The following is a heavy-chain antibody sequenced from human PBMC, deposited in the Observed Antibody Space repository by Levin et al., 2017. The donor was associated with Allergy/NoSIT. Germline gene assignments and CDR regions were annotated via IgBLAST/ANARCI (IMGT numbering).Heavy chain of an antibody. CDR3: ASSIVVVVAAITAGFDL. CDR2: ISSSGSTI. D-gene: IGHD2-15*01. Sequence: GGSLRLSCAASGFTFSSYEMNWVRQAPGKGLEWVSYISSSGSTIYYADSVKGRFTISRDNAKNSLYLQMNSLRAEDTAVYYCASSIVVVVAAITAGFDLWGRGTLVTVSS. CDR1: GFTFSSYE. J-gene: IGHJ2*01. V-gene: IGHV3-48*03.